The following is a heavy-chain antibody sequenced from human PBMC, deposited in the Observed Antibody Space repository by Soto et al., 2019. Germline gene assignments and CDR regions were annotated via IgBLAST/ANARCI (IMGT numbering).Heavy chain of an antibody. CDR2: ISGSSDNI. Sequence: GGSLRLSCAASGFTFSDYFMSWIRQAPGKGLEWVSFISGSSDNIKYADSVKGRFTLSRDNAKNSLYLQMNSLRAEGTAVYYCVRDSARIVVVPRVDGDNWFDPWGQGTLVTVSS. CDR3: VRDSARIVVVPRVDGDNWFDP. J-gene: IGHJ5*02. V-gene: IGHV3-11*06. D-gene: IGHD2-2*01. CDR1: GFTFSDYF.